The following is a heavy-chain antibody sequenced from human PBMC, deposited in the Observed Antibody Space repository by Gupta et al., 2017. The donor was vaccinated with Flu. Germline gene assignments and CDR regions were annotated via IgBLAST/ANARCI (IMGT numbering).Heavy chain of an antibody. CDR2: INYIGTT. CDR1: GGSISSGAYF. D-gene: IGHD3-9*01. V-gene: IGHV4-31*03. CDR3: ARGGGYDVLTGYSDPFDI. Sequence: QVQLQESGPGLVKPSQTLSLTCTVSGGSISSGAYFWSWIRQRPGKGLEWIGNINYIGTTYYNPSLKSRLSISVDTSKTQVSLELNSVTAADTAVYSCARGGGYDVLTGYSDPFDIWGQGTLVTVSS. J-gene: IGHJ3*02.